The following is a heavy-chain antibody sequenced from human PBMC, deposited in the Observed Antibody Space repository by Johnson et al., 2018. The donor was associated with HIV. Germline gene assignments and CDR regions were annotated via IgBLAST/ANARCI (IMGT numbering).Heavy chain of an antibody. J-gene: IGHJ3*02. V-gene: IGHV3-66*01. Sequence: VQLMESGGGVVRPGGSLRLSCAASGFTFNDYGMSWVRQTPGQGLEWVSVIYSGGSTYYADSVKGRFTISRDNSKNTLYLQMNSLRAEDTAVYYCARGVVVVPAASSHAFDIWGQGTMVNVSS. CDR2: IYSGGST. D-gene: IGHD2-2*01. CDR3: ARGVVVVPAASSHAFDI. CDR1: GFTFNDYG.